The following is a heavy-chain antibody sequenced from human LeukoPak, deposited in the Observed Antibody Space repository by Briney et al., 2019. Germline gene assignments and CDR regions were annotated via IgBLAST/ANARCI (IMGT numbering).Heavy chain of an antibody. J-gene: IGHJ4*02. D-gene: IGHD3-10*01. Sequence: SETLSLTCTVSGGSISNFYWSWIRQPAGKGLEWIGRIYTSGSTNYNPSLKSRVTMSIDTSKSQFSLKLSSVTAADTAVYYCARTRYGSGSYTYLDYWGQGTLVTVSS. CDR1: GGSISNFY. V-gene: IGHV4-4*07. CDR3: ARTRYGSGSYTYLDY. CDR2: IYTSGST.